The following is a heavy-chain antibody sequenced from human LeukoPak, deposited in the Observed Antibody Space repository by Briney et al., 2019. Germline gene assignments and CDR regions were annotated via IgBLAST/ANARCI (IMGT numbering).Heavy chain of an antibody. J-gene: IGHJ5*02. CDR1: NVSISSSLYY. V-gene: IGHV4-39*07. CDR2: ISYSGSA. Sequence: PSETLSLTCTVSNVSISSSLYYWGWIRQPPGKGLEWIVTISYSGSAYYNPSLKSRVVISVDTSKNQFSLKLSSVTAADTAVYYCARTLRNQFAGFDPWGQGTLVTVSS. D-gene: IGHD3-10*01. CDR3: ARTLRNQFAGFDP.